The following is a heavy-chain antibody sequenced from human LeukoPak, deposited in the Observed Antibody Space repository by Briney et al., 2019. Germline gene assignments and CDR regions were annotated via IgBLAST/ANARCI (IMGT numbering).Heavy chain of an antibody. D-gene: IGHD4/OR15-4a*01. CDR3: ARSQGGALSYGADF. CDR1: GYTFTSYY. Sequence: GASVKVSCKASGYTFTSYYMQWVRLAPGQGLEWMGVINPSGGSTIYAQRFRGRVSMTRDTSTSTVYMELNSLRSEDTAMYYCARSQGGALSYGADFWGQGTLVTVSS. J-gene: IGHJ4*02. CDR2: INPSGGST. V-gene: IGHV1-46*01.